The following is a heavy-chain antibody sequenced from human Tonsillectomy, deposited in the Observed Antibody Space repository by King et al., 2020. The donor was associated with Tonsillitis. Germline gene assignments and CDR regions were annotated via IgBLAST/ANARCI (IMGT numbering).Heavy chain of an antibody. CDR3: ARESGSYYGNNYYYGMDV. D-gene: IGHD1-26*01. V-gene: IGHV1-18*01. J-gene: IGHJ6*02. CDR2: ISAYTGDT. Sequence: VQLVQSGAEVKKPGASVKVSCKASGYTFTSYGITWVRQAPGQGLEWMGWISAYTGDTKYAQKLQGRVTMTTDTSTTTAYMELRGLRSDETAVYYRARESGSYYGNNYYYGMDVWGQGTTVTVSS. CDR1: GYTFTSYG.